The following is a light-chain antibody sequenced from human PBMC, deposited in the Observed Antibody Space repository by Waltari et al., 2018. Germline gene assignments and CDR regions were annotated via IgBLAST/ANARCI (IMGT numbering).Light chain of an antibody. CDR2: DVT. CDR3: CSYAGNYIFI. CDR1: SSDVGYYNF. J-gene: IGLJ1*01. Sequence: QSALTQPHSVSGSPGQSVTISCTGTSSDVGYYNFVSWYQQHPGKAPKLMFYDVTKRPSGVPDRFSGSKSGNTASLTISGLQAEDEADYYCCSYAGNYIFIFATGTKVTVL. V-gene: IGLV2-11*01.